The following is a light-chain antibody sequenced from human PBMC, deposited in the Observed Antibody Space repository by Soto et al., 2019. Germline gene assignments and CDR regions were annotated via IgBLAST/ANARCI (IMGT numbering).Light chain of an antibody. Sequence: QLVLTQSPSASASLGASVKLTCTLSSGHSNYAIAWHQQRPEKGPRYLMKLNSDGSHSKGDGIPDRFSGSISGAERYLTISSLQSEDEADYYCQTWGTGIQVFGGGTQLTVL. CDR2: LNSDGSH. V-gene: IGLV4-69*01. CDR1: SGHSNYA. CDR3: QTWGTGIQV. J-gene: IGLJ2*01.